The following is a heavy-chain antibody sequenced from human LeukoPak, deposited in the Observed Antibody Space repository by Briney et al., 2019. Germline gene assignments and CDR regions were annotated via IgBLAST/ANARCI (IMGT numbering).Heavy chain of an antibody. CDR1: GGSISISSYY. CDR3: ARPRDGYNYVSELRWDY. V-gene: IGHV4-39*01. CDR2: FFFLGTT. Sequence: SETLSLTCTVPGGSISISSYYWGWIRHPPVKGLEGFGVFFFLGTTYYNPSLKSRVTLSVDWSKNQCSLKLSSVTAADTAVYYCARPRDGYNYVSELRWDYWGQGTLVTVSS. D-gene: IGHD5-24*01. J-gene: IGHJ4*02.